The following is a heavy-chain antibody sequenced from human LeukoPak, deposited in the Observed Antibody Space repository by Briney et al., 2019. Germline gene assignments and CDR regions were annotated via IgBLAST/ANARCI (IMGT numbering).Heavy chain of an antibody. CDR3: AKDGKKYGSTWDFDY. J-gene: IGHJ4*02. D-gene: IGHD6-13*01. CDR2: IGGSGGNT. CDR1: GFTFGSYA. V-gene: IGHV3-23*01. Sequence: PGGSLRLSCAASGFTFGSYAMIWVRQAPGKGLEWVSHIGGSGGNTYYADSVKGRFTISRVNSKNTMYLQMNSLRAEDTAVYYCAKDGKKYGSTWDFDYWGQGTLVTVSS.